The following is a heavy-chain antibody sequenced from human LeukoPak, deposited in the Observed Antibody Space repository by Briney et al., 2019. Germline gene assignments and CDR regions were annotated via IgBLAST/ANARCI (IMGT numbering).Heavy chain of an antibody. Sequence: GGSLRLSCAASAFTFSSYGMHWVRQAPGKGLEWVAVIWYDGSNKYYADSVEGRFTISRDNSKNTLFLQMNSLRAEDTAVYYCARDRETWSFDFWGQGTLVTVSS. J-gene: IGHJ4*02. CDR3: ARDRETWSFDF. V-gene: IGHV3-33*01. CDR2: IWYDGSNK. CDR1: AFTFSSYG.